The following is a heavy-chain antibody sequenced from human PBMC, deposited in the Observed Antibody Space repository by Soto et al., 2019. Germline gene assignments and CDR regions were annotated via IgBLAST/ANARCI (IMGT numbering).Heavy chain of an antibody. Sequence: QVQLVQSGAEVKKPGASVKVSCKASGYTFTSYDINWVRQATGQGLEWMGWMNPNSGNTGYAQKFQGRVTMTRNTSISTAYMELSRLRSEDTAVYYCAIRWDYYGSGSYYYYGMDVWGQGTTVTVSS. V-gene: IGHV1-8*01. CDR1: GYTFTSYD. CDR2: MNPNSGNT. CDR3: AIRWDYYGSGSYYYYGMDV. D-gene: IGHD3-10*01. J-gene: IGHJ6*02.